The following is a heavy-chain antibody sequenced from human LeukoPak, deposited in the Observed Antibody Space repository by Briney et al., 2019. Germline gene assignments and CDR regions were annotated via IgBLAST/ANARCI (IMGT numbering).Heavy chain of an antibody. CDR3: ARLIVVPAAISDPFDY. CDR1: GGSISSSSYC. V-gene: IGHV4-39*01. Sequence: PSATLSLTCTVSGGSISSSSYCWGWIRRPPGKGLEGIVGIYYGGSTYYNPSLKSRVTISVDTSKNQFSRKLSSVTAADTAVYYCARLIVVPAAISDPFDYGGERTLVTLSS. J-gene: IGHJ4*02. CDR2: IYYGGST. D-gene: IGHD2-2*02.